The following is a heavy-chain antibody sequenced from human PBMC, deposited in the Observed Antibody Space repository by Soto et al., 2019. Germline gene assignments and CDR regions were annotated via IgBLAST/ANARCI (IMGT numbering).Heavy chain of an antibody. CDR3: ARGADYGDPRSSFYYYGMDV. CDR2: IYYSGST. V-gene: IGHV4-30-4*01. J-gene: IGHJ6*02. Sequence: QVQLQESGPGLVKPSQTLSLTCTVSGGSISSGDYYWSWIRQPPGKGLEWIGYIYYSGSTYYNPSLKSRVTISVDTSXXQXSXXLRSVTAADTAVYYCARGADYGDPRSSFYYYGMDVWGQGTTVTVSS. D-gene: IGHD4-17*01. CDR1: GGSISSGDYY.